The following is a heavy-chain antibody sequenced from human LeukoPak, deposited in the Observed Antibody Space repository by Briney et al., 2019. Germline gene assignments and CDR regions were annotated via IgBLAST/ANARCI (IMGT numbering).Heavy chain of an antibody. CDR1: GYTFTSYG. V-gene: IGHV1-18*01. Sequence: ASVKVSCKASGYTFTSYGISWVRQAPGQGLEWMGWISAYNGNTNYAQKLQGRVTMTTDTSTSTAYMELRSLRSDDTAVYYCAREAPQEDIVVVPAPYYYYMDVWGKGTTVTVSS. D-gene: IGHD2-2*01. J-gene: IGHJ6*03. CDR2: ISAYNGNT. CDR3: AREAPQEDIVVVPAPYYYYMDV.